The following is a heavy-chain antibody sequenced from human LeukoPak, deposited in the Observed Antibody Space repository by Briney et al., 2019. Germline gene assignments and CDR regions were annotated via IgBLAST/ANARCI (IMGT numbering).Heavy chain of an antibody. CDR2: IYWNDDK. J-gene: IGHJ4*02. D-gene: IGHD3-10*01. CDR1: GGSISTSNYY. V-gene: IGHV2-5*01. Sequence: TLSLTCTVSGGSISTSNYYWGRIRQPPGKALEWLALIYWNDDKRYSPSLKSRLTITKDTSKNQVVLTMTNMDPVDTATYYCAHASMVRGVMHHDYWGQGTLVTVSS. CDR3: AHASMVRGVMHHDY.